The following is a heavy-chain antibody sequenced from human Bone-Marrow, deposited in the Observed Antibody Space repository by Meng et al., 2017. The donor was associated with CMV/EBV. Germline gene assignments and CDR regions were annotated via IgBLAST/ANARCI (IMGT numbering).Heavy chain of an antibody. J-gene: IGHJ6*02. CDR3: ARGAIVLMVYARSDGMDV. D-gene: IGHD2-8*01. CDR1: GFTFSNAW. V-gene: IGHV3-11*04. Sequence: GESLKISCAASGFTFSNAWMSWVRQAPGKGLEWVSYISSSGSTIYYADSVKGRFTISRDNAKNSLYLQMNSLRAEDTAVYYCARGAIVLMVYARSDGMDVWGQGTTVTVSS. CDR2: ISSSGSTI.